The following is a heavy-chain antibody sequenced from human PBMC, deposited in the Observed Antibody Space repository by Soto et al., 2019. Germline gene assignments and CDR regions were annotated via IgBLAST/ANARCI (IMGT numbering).Heavy chain of an antibody. CDR1: GFTVSTNY. CDR2: ISGSGGST. D-gene: IGHD3-9*01. J-gene: IGHJ5*02. V-gene: IGHV3-23*01. Sequence: GGSLRLSCAASGFTVSTNYISWVRQAPGKGLEWVSVISGSGGSTYYAASVKGRFTISRDNSKSTLYLQMNSLGAEDTAVYYCAKAGGYDILTGYRNRFDPWGQGTRVTVSS. CDR3: AKAGGYDILTGYRNRFDP.